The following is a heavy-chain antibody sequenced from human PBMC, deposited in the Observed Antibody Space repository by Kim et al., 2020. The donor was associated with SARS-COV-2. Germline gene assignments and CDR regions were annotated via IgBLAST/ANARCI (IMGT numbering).Heavy chain of an antibody. Sequence: GGSLRLSCAASGFTFDDYAMHWVRQAPGKGLEWVSGISWNSGSIGYADSVKGRFTISRDNAKNSLYLQMNSLRAEDTALYYCAKDHPPRYSSSWYNWFDPWGQGTLVTVSS. CDR2: ISWNSGSI. CDR1: GFTFDDYA. CDR3: AKDHPPRYSSSWYNWFDP. D-gene: IGHD6-13*01. V-gene: IGHV3-9*01. J-gene: IGHJ5*02.